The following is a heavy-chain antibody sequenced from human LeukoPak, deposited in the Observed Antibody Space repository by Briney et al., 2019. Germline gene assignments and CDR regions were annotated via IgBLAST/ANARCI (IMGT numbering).Heavy chain of an antibody. D-gene: IGHD6-13*01. CDR3: ARVPAAGTGYDY. V-gene: IGHV4-61*02. CDR2: IYTSGST. J-gene: IGHJ4*02. Sequence: PSETLSLTCTVSGGSIGTSTYYWSWIRQPAGKGLEWIGRIYTSGSTNYNPSLKSRVTISVDTSKNQFSLKLSSVTAADTAVYYCARVPAAGTGYDYWGQGTLVTVSS. CDR1: GGSIGTSTYY.